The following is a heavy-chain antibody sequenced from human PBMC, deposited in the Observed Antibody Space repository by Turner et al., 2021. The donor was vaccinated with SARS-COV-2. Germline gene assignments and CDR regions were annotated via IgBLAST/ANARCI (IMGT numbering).Heavy chain of an antibody. V-gene: IGHV4-39*01. J-gene: IGHJ3*02. D-gene: IGHD5-18*01. CDR1: GGSISSSSYY. CDR3: ASTVWLRGAFDI. CDR2: IYYSGSN. Sequence: QLQLQESGPGLVKPSETLSLTCTVSGGSISSSSYYWGWIRQPPGKGLEWIGSIYYSGSNYYNPSLKSRVTISVDTSKNQFSLKLSSVTAADTAVYYCASTVWLRGAFDIWGQGTMVTVSS.